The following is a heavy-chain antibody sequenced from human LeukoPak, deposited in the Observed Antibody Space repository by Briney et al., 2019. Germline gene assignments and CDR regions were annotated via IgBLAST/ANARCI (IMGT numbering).Heavy chain of an antibody. V-gene: IGHV3-33*01. CDR1: GFTFGGYG. CDR3: TRYNNDHFDY. Sequence: GGSLRLSCAGSGFTFGGYGMHWFRQTPGKGREWVAVIAYDGSRAFYADSVKGRFTISRDNSKNTMSVQMDDLRAEDTSVYYCTRYNNDHFDYWGQGTLVTVSS. D-gene: IGHD1-14*01. CDR2: IAYDGSRA. J-gene: IGHJ4*02.